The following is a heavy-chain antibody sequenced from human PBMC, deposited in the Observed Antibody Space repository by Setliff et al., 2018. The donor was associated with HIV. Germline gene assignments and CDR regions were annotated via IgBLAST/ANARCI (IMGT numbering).Heavy chain of an antibody. J-gene: IGHJ6*02. CDR2: ISAASSTI. V-gene: IGHV3-48*04. CDR1: GFTFDDYS. CDR3: ARDVDHMMDV. Sequence: GGSLRLSCAASGFTFDDYSMNWVRQAPGKGLEWISYISAASSTIYYADSVKGRFTISKDTSQNTLYLQMNSLRAEDTAVYYCARDVDHMMDVWGPGTMVTVSS.